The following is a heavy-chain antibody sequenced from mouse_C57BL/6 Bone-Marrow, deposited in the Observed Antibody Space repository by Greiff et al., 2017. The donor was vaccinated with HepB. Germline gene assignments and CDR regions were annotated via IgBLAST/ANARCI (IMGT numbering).Heavy chain of an antibody. D-gene: IGHD2-2*01. CDR3: ARHGYDRYFDV. J-gene: IGHJ1*03. Sequence: EVQLQESGGGLVKPGGSLKLSCAASGFTFSDYGMHWVRQAPEKGLEWVAYISSGSSTIYYADTVKGRFTISRDNAKNTLFLQMTSLRSEDTAMYYCARHGYDRYFDVWGTGTTVTVSS. CDR1: GFTFSDYG. V-gene: IGHV5-17*01. CDR2: ISSGSSTI.